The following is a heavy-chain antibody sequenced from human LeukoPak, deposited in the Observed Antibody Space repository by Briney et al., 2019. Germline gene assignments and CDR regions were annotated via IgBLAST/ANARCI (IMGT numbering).Heavy chain of an antibody. D-gene: IGHD3-3*01. J-gene: IGHJ4*02. CDR3: ASDLTYYDFWSGYSPRFDY. CDR2: IYTSGST. Sequence: SETLSLTCTVSGGSLSSYYWSWVRQPAGKGLEWIGRIYTSGSTNYNPSLKSRVTMSVDTSKNQCSLKLSSVTAADTAVYYCASDLTYYDFWSGYSPRFDYWGQGTLVTVSS. V-gene: IGHV4-4*07. CDR1: GGSLSSYY.